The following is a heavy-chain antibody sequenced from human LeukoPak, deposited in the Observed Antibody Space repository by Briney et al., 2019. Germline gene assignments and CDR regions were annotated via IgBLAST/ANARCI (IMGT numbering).Heavy chain of an antibody. CDR3: ARDGLDSSSSDFDY. Sequence: GGSLRLSCAASGFTFNTYAMSWVRQAPGKGLEWVSSISGGDVSTSYADSVKGRLTISRDNSKNTLYLQMNSLGAEDTAVYYCARDGLDSSSSDFDYWGQGTLVTVSS. V-gene: IGHV3-23*01. D-gene: IGHD6-6*01. CDR2: ISGGDVST. CDR1: GFTFNTYA. J-gene: IGHJ4*02.